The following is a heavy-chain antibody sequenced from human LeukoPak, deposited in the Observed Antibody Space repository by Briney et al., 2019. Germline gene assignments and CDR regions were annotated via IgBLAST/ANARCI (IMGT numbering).Heavy chain of an antibody. CDR1: GFTFNRHA. CDR3: ARDSCGSPSCFDY. D-gene: IGHD2-2*01. CDR2: IWYDGSIE. Sequence: GGSLRLSCAASGFTFNRHAMHWVRQAPGKGLEWVAIIWYDGSIEYYADSVKGRFTISRDQSKNTLFLQVNSLRAEDTAVYYCARDSCGSPSCFDYWGQGTLVTVSS. J-gene: IGHJ4*02. V-gene: IGHV3-33*01.